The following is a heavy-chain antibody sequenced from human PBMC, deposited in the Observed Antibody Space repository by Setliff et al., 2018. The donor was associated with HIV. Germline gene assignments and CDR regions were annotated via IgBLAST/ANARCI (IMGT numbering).Heavy chain of an antibody. V-gene: IGHV4-38-2*01. CDR2: LSHVGGT. CDR1: GYFISSGYY. Sequence: SLTCAVSGYFISSGYYWGWIRQPPGKGLEWIGSLSHVGGTYYNPSLKSRVTISIDTSMNQFSLRLTSVTAADTAVYYCARQLTTLDYFDYWGQGTLVTVSS. CDR3: ARQLTTLDYFDY. D-gene: IGHD4-17*01. J-gene: IGHJ4*02.